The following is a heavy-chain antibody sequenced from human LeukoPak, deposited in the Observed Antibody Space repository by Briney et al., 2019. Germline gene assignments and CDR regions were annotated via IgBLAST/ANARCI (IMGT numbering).Heavy chain of an antibody. Sequence: PSETLSLTCAVYGGSFSGYYWSWLRQPTGKGLEWIGEINHSGSTNYNPSLKSRVTISVDTSKNQFSLKLSSVTAADTAVYYCARGRRNVLRFLGASLNWFDPWGQGTLVTVSS. CDR2: INHSGST. D-gene: IGHD3-3*01. J-gene: IGHJ5*02. CDR1: GGSFSGYY. CDR3: ARGRRNVLRFLGASLNWFDP. V-gene: IGHV4-34*01.